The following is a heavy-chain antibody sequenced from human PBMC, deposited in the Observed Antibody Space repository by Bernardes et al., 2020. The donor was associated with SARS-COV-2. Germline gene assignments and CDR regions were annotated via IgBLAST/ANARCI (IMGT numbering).Heavy chain of an antibody. D-gene: IGHD6-13*01. CDR1: GGSFSGYY. CDR3: ARSFGRPGYSSSWRPWGEGLHDY. Sequence: SETLSLTCAVYGGSFSGYYWSWIRQPPGKGLEWIGEINHSGSTNYNPSLKSRVTISVDTSKNQFSLKLSSVTAADTAVYYCARSFGRPGYSSSWRPWGEGLHDYWGQGTLVTVSS. CDR2: INHSGST. V-gene: IGHV4-34*01. J-gene: IGHJ4*02.